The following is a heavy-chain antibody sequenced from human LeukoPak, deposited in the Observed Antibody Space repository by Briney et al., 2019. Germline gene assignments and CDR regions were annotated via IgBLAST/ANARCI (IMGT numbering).Heavy chain of an antibody. CDR1: GYTLTSYG. V-gene: IGHV1-18*04. CDR2: ISGNNGYT. J-gene: IGHJ3*02. D-gene: IGHD3-10*01. CDR3: ARAGFYGSGSYTAFGI. Sequence: ASVKVSCKPSGYTLTSYGITWVRQAPGQGLEWMGWISGNNGYTNYAQKFQGRVSMTTDTSTSTAYMELRSLRSDDTAMYYCARAGFYGSGSYTAFGIWGQGTMVTVSS.